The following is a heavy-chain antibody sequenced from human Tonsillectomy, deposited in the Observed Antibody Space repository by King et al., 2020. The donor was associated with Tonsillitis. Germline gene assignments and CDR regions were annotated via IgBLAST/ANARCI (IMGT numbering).Heavy chain of an antibody. CDR2: ISGRGGST. Sequence: VQLVESGGGLVQPGGSLRLSCAASGFTFSSYAMSWVRQAPGKGLEWVSAISGRGGSTYYADSVKGRFTLSRDNSKNTLYLQMNSLRAEDTAVYYCAKHVQDSWSVYDYWGQGTLVTVSS. CDR1: GFTFSSYA. V-gene: IGHV3-23*04. CDR3: AKHVQDSWSVYDY. J-gene: IGHJ4*02. D-gene: IGHD6-13*01.